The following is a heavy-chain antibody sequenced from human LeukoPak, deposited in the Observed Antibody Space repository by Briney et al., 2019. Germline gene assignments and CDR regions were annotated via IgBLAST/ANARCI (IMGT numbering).Heavy chain of an antibody. D-gene: IGHD3-10*01. CDR2: INAGNGNT. Sequence: ASVKVSCKASGYTFTSYAMHWVRQAPGQRLEWMGWINAGNGNTKYSQKFQGRVTITRDTSASTAYMELSSLRSEDTAVYYCARSTMVRGVMMRPAFDSWGQGTLVTVSS. CDR1: GYTFTSYA. J-gene: IGHJ5*01. V-gene: IGHV1-3*01. CDR3: ARSTMVRGVMMRPAFDS.